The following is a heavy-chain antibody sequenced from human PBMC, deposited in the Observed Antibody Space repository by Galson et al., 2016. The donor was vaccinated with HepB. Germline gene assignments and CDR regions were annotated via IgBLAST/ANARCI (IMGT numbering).Heavy chain of an antibody. CDR2: ITRSGDAT. CDR3: GKRGGFDY. CDR1: GFTVSDYY. Sequence: SLRLSCAASGFTVSDYYMTWVRQAPGKGLEWVSGITRSGDATHDADFVKGRFTISRDNSKNTLYLYMNNLTAGDTAIYYCGKRGGFDYWGQGALVTVSS. V-gene: IGHV3-23*01. D-gene: IGHD3-16*01. J-gene: IGHJ4*02.